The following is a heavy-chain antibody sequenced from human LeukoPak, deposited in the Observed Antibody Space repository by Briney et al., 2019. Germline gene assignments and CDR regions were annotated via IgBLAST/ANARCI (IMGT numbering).Heavy chain of an antibody. D-gene: IGHD2-2*01. J-gene: IGHJ3*02. Sequence: QPGGSLRLSCAASGFTFSSYAMSWVRQAPGKGLEWVSAISGSGGSTYYADSVKGRFTISRDNSKNTLYLQMNSLRAEDTAVYYCAKDQLQDCSSTSCLNDAFDIWGQGTMVTVSS. CDR1: GFTFSSYA. V-gene: IGHV3-23*01. CDR2: ISGSGGST. CDR3: AKDQLQDCSSTSCLNDAFDI.